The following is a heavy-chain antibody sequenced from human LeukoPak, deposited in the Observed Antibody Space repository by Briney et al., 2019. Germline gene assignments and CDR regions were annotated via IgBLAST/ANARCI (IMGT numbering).Heavy chain of an antibody. D-gene: IGHD6-19*01. CDR1: GFTVSSNS. J-gene: IGHJ4*02. CDR2: IYSDNT. CDR3: AREGSWQWLFDY. Sequence: GGSLRLSCTVSGFTVSSNSMSWVRQAPGKGLEWVSFIYSDNTHYSDSVKGRFTISRDNSKNTLYLQMNSLRAEDTAVYYCAREGSWQWLFDYWGQGTLVTVSS. V-gene: IGHV3-53*01.